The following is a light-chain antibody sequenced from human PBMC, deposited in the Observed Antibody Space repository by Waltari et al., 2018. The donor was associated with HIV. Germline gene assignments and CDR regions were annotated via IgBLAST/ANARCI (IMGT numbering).Light chain of an antibody. CDR1: SRDVGGYNY. Sequence: QSALTQPASVSGSPGQSITISCTGTSRDVGGYNYVSWYQQHPGKAPNLLIYDVRKRPSGVSNRFSGAKSGNTASLTISGLQAEDEADYYCSSYTSSSSVVFGGGTKLTVL. CDR2: DVR. CDR3: SSYTSSSSVV. V-gene: IGLV2-14*01. J-gene: IGLJ2*01.